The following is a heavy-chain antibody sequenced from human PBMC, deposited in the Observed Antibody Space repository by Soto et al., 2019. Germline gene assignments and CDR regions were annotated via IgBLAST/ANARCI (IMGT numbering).Heavy chain of an antibody. J-gene: IGHJ2*01. D-gene: IGHD1-1*01. Sequence: VSCKPSGCTCSKSCVQWMRQARGQRLEWIGWVVVGSDNTRYAQNFHDIVTITRDMSTSTSYMELSSLTSEDTAVYFSAAEGDDDAAVKARGR. CDR2: VVVGSDNT. CDR1: GCTCSKSC. CDR3: AAEGDDDAAVKA. V-gene: IGHV1-58*01.